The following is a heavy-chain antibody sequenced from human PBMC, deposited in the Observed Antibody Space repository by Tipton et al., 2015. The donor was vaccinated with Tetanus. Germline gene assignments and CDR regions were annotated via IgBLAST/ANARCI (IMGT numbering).Heavy chain of an antibody. J-gene: IGHJ4*02. Sequence: QLVQSGAELKKPGASVKVSCKASGYTFTGNYMHWVRQAPGQGLEWMGWINPNSGGTNYAQKFQGRVSMTRDSSITTAYMELGWLRSNDTAVYFCVRGGYSYGYDYWGQGTLVIVSS. CDR3: VRGGYSYGYDY. CDR1: GYTFTGNY. D-gene: IGHD5-18*01. V-gene: IGHV1-2*02. CDR2: INPNSGGT.